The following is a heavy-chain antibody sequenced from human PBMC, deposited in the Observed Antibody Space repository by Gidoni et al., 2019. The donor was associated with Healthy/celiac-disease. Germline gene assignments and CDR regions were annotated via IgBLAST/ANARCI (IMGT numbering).Heavy chain of an antibody. Sequence: EVQLVESGGGLVQPGGSLRLSCAASGFTVSSNYLSWVRQAPGTGLEWVSVIYSGGSTYYADSVKGRITISRHNSKNTLYLQMNSLRAEDTAVYYSARDNAVTTMVRGVIITTQYFDLWGRGTLVTVSS. CDR2: IYSGGST. CDR1: GFTVSSNY. J-gene: IGHJ2*01. CDR3: ARDNAVTTMVRGVIITTQYFDL. V-gene: IGHV3-53*04. D-gene: IGHD3-10*01.